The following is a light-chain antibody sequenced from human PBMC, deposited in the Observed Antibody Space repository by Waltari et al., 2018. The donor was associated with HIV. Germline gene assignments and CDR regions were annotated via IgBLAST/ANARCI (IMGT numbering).Light chain of an antibody. J-gene: IGLJ3*02. CDR1: SSNIGSDF. V-gene: IGLV1-47*02. Sequence: QSVLTQPPSASGTPGQRVTISCSGSSSNIGSDFVYWYQQLPGTAPKLLIYSNDQRPSWVPDRFSGSKSGTSASLAISGLRSEDEADYYCTTWDSSVTAWVFGGGTKLTVL. CDR3: TTWDSSVTAWV. CDR2: SND.